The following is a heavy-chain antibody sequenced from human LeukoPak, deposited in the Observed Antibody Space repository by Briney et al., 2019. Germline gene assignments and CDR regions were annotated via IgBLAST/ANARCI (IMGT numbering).Heavy chain of an antibody. CDR3: ARGGRDGYTHFDY. J-gene: IGHJ4*02. CDR2: IIPIFGTA. D-gene: IGHD5-24*01. V-gene: IGHV1-69*13. CDR1: GDTFSSYA. Sequence: SVKVSCKASGDTFSSYAISWVRQAPGQGLEWMGGIIPIFGTADYAQKFQGRVTITADESTSTAYIELSSLRSEDTAVYYCARGGRDGYTHFDYWGQGTLVTVSS.